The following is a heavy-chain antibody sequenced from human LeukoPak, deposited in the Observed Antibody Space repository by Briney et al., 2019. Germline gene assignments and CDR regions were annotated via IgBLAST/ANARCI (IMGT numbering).Heavy chain of an antibody. CDR3: ASGNGNYGEVAY. Sequence: PGGSLRLSCAASGFIFSDYYMTWIRQAPGKGLESVSYIAGGGSRIYYADSVKGRFTISWDNAVDSLYLQINSLRAEDTAVYYCASGNGNYGEVAYWGQGILVAVSP. D-gene: IGHD4-17*01. J-gene: IGHJ4*01. V-gene: IGHV3-11*04. CDR1: GFIFSDYY. CDR2: IAGGGSRI.